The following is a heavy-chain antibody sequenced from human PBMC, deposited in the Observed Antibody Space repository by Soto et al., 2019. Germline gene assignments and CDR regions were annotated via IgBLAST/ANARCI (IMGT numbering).Heavy chain of an antibody. J-gene: IGHJ5*02. CDR1: GYTFTGYY. V-gene: IGHV1-2*02. CDR2: INPNSGGT. D-gene: IGHD3-3*01. CDR3: ASSLYDFWSGYTFDP. Sequence: GASVKVSCKASGYTFTGYYMHWVRQAPGQGLEWMGWINPNSGGTNYAQKFQGRVTMTRDTSISTAYMELSRLRSDDTAVYYCASSLYDFWSGYTFDPWGQGTLVTVSS.